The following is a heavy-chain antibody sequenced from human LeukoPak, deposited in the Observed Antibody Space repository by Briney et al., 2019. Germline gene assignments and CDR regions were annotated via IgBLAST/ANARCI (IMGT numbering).Heavy chain of an antibody. V-gene: IGHV1-2*02. CDR1: GYTFTGYY. D-gene: IGHD6-19*01. Sequence: ASVKVSCKASGYTFTGYYMHWVRQAPGQGLEWMGWINPNSGGTSYAQKFQGRVTMTRDTSISTAYMELSRLRSDDTAVYYCARILKQWLAYYFDYWGQGTLVTVSS. J-gene: IGHJ4*02. CDR2: INPNSGGT. CDR3: ARILKQWLAYYFDY.